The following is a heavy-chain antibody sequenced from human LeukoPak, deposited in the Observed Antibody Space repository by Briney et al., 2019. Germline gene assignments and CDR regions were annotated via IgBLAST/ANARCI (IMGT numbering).Heavy chain of an antibody. CDR2: ISSSNSYI. J-gene: IGHJ4*02. Sequence: PGGSLRLSCAASGFTFSSYSMNWVRQAPGKGLEWVSSISSSNSYIYYADSVKDRFTISRGNAKNSLYLQMNSLRAEDTAVYYCARDISSMGFDYWGQGTLVTVSS. V-gene: IGHV3-21*01. CDR3: ARDISSMGFDY. CDR1: GFTFSSYS. D-gene: IGHD6-13*01.